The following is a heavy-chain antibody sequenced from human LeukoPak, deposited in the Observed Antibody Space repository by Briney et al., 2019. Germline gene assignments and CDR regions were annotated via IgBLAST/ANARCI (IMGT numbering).Heavy chain of an antibody. J-gene: IGHJ6*02. CDR3: ARLKGYGDYESHYYYGMDV. V-gene: IGHV4-34*01. CDR2: INHSGST. D-gene: IGHD4-17*01. Sequence: SETLSLTCAVYGGSFSGYYWSWIRQPPGKGLEWIGEINHSGSTNYNPSLKSRVTISVDTSKNQFSLKLSSVTAADTAVYYCARLKGYGDYESHYYYGMDVWGQGATVTVSS. CDR1: GGSFSGYY.